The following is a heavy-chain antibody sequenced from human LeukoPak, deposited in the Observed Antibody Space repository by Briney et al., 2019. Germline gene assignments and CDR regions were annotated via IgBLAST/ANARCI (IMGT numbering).Heavy chain of an antibody. CDR2: IDLDDDK. V-gene: IGHV2-70*11. Sequence: ESGPTLVKPTQTLTPTCTFSGFSLSTRGMCVSWIRQPPGKALEGLSSIDLDDDKDYSTTLKTRLTISKDTSKNQVVLTMTNMDPVDTATYYCARIPTYYYYGMDVWGQGTTVTVSS. J-gene: IGHJ6*02. CDR3: ARIPTYYYYGMDV. CDR1: GFSLSTRGMC.